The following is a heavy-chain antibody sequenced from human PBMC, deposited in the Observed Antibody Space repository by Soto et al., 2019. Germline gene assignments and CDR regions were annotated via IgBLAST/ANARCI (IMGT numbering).Heavy chain of an antibody. CDR3: AKSRSTMVRGPNDY. Sequence: QVQLVESGGGVVQPGRSLRLSCEASGFTFSSYGMHWVRQAPGKGLEWVAVISYDGSNKYYADSVKGRFTISRDNSKNTLYLQMNSLRAEDTAVYYCAKSRSTMVRGPNDYWGQGTLVTVSS. D-gene: IGHD3-10*01. V-gene: IGHV3-30*18. J-gene: IGHJ4*02. CDR2: ISYDGSNK. CDR1: GFTFSSYG.